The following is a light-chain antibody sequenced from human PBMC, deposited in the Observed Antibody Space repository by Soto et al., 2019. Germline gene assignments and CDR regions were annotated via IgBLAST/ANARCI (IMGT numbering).Light chain of an antibody. J-gene: IGLJ2*01. CDR2: DVS. CDR3: SSYTSSSTPVV. CDR1: SSDVGGYNY. Sequence: SVLTQPASVSGSPGQSITISCTGTSSDVGGYNYVSWYQQHPGKAPKLMIYDVSNRPSGVSNRFSGSKSGNTASLTNSELQAEDEADYYCSSYTSSSTPVVFGGGTQLPS. V-gene: IGLV2-14*01.